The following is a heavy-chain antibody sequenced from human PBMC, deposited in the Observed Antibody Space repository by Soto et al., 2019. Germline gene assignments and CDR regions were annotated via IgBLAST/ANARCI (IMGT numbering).Heavy chain of an antibody. CDR3: ARVGYSSSWYVAFDI. V-gene: IGHV1-3*01. D-gene: IGHD6-13*01. Sequence: GASVKVSCKASGYTFTSYAIHWVRQAPGQRLEWMGWINAGNGNTKYSQKFQGRVTITRDTSASTAYMELSSLRSEDTAVYYCARVGYSSSWYVAFDIWGQGTMVTVSS. CDR2: INAGNGNT. CDR1: GYTFTSYA. J-gene: IGHJ3*02.